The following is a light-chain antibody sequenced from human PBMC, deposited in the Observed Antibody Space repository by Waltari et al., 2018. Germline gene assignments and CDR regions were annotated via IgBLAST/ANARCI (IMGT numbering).Light chain of an antibody. CDR1: SSDVGGYNY. CDR2: EVS. CDR3: SSYTSSTFYV. J-gene: IGLJ1*01. Sequence: QSALTQPASVSGSPGQSIPIPCTGTSSDVGGYNYVSWYQQHPGKAPKLMIYEVSNRPSGVSNRFSGSKSGNTASLTISGLQAEDEADYYCSSYTSSTFYVFGTGTKVTVL. V-gene: IGLV2-14*01.